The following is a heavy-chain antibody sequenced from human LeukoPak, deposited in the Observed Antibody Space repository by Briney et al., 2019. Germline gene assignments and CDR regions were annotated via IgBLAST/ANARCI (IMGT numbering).Heavy chain of an antibody. D-gene: IGHD4-23*01. CDR2: ISSSSSYI. CDR3: ARDLRSYSYYYYGMDV. V-gene: IGHV3-21*01. CDR1: GFTFSTYS. J-gene: IGHJ6*02. Sequence: GRSLRLSCAASGFTFSTYSMNWVRQAPGKGLEWVSSISSSSSYIYYADSVKGRFTVSRDNAKNSLYLQMNSLRAEDTAVYYCARDLRSYSYYYYGMDVWGQGTTVTVSS.